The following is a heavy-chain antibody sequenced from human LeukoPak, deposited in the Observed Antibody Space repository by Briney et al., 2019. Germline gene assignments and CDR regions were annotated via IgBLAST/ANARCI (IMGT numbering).Heavy chain of an antibody. CDR2: INAANGNT. Sequence: GASVKVSCKTSGFTFNTYNMHWVRQAPGQRLEWMGWINAANGNTQYSQKFQGRVTITRDTSASTAYMELSSLRSEDTAVYYCARGAPIRVAVAATFDPWGQGTLVTVPS. D-gene: IGHD6-19*01. V-gene: IGHV1-3*01. CDR1: GFTFNTYN. J-gene: IGHJ5*02. CDR3: ARGAPIRVAVAATFDP.